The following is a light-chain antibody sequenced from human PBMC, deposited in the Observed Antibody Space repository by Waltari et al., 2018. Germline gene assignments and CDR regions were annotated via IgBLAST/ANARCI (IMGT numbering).Light chain of an antibody. V-gene: IGKV1-5*03. CDR1: QSISHW. CDR3: QQCHSVPFN. J-gene: IGKJ2*01. Sequence: DIQMTQSPSSLSASVGDTVTLNCRANQSISHWLAWYQQKPGKAPRPLMYKTSNLESGVPSRFAASGSGTDFTLTIYSLQSEDFATSYCQQCHSVPFNFGRGTKVEIK. CDR2: KTS.